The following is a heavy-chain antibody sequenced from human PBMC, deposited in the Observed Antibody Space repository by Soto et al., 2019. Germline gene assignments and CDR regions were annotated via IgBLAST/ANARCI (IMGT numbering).Heavy chain of an antibody. CDR1: GYTFSNFG. CDR2: IGPYNGNT. Sequence: QVQLVQSAAEVKKPGASVKVSCKASGYTFSNFGLSWVRQAPGQGLERMGWIGPYNGNTDHAQKFQDRVTMTTDTSTNTAYTELRGLTSDDTAVYYCARCYCSVGSCYTCWHFDLWGRGTLVTVSS. V-gene: IGHV1-18*01. D-gene: IGHD2-15*01. J-gene: IGHJ2*01. CDR3: ARCYCSVGSCYTCWHFDL.